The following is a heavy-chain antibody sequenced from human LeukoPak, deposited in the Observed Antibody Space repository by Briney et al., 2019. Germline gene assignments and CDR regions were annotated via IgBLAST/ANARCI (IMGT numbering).Heavy chain of an antibody. D-gene: IGHD3-10*02. V-gene: IGHV3-48*03. J-gene: IGHJ6*04. CDR2: ISSRGSTI. CDR1: GFIFSSYE. CDR3: AELGITLIGGV. Sequence: PGGSLRLSCAASGFIFSSYEMNWARQAPGEGLEWVSYISSRGSTIYYADSVKGRFTISRDNAKNSLYLQMNSLRAEDTAVYYCAELGITLIGGVWGKGTTVTISS.